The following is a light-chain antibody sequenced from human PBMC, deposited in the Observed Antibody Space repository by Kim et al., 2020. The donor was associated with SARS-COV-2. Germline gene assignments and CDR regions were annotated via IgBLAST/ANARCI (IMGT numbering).Light chain of an antibody. Sequence: DIVMTQSPDSLAMSLGERATINCKSSQSVSYSSNNKNYLAWYQKKPGQPPKQVIYWASTRGSGVPDRFSGSGSGTDFTLTISSLQAEDVAVYYCHQYYSTPYTFGQGTKLEI. CDR1: QSVSYSSNNKNY. J-gene: IGKJ2*01. CDR2: WAS. V-gene: IGKV4-1*01. CDR3: HQYYSTPYT.